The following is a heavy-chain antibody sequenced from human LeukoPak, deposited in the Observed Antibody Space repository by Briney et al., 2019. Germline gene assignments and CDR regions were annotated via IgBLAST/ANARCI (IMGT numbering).Heavy chain of an antibody. D-gene: IGHD4-23*01. CDR1: GFTFSNYG. J-gene: IGHJ4*02. CDR3: ARGYGGFDY. V-gene: IGHV3-23*01. CDR2: LSGSGGST. Sequence: PGGSLRLSCAASGFTFSNYGMTWVRQAPGKGLEWVSGLSGSGGSTYYADSVKGRFTISRDNSKNTLYLQMNSLRVEDTAVYYCARGYGGFDYWGQGTLVTVSS.